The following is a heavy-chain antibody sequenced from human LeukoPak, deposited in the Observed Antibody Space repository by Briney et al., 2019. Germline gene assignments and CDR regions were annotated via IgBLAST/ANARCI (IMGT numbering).Heavy chain of an antibody. CDR2: ISYDGSHK. V-gene: IGHV3-30*04. CDR3: AREVRDAFDI. CDR1: GFTFSSYA. Sequence: GGPLRLSCAASGFTFSSYAMHWVRQAPGKGLEWVAVISYDGSHKYYADSVKGRFTISRDNSKNTLYLQMNSLRAEDTAVYYCAREVRDAFDIWGQGTMVTVSS. J-gene: IGHJ3*02.